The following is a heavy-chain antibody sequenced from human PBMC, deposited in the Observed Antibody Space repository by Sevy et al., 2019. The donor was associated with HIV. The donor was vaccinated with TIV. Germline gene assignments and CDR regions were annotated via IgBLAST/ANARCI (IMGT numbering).Heavy chain of an antibody. CDR3: ARDLFQYGDQSSFYYYYGMDV. J-gene: IGHJ6*02. CDR1: GYTFTSYY. V-gene: IGHV1-46*01. D-gene: IGHD4-17*01. Sequence: ASVKVSCKASGYTFTSYYMHWVRQAPGQGLEWMGIINPSGGSTSHAQKFQGRVTMTRDTSTSTVYMELSSLRSEDTAVYYCARDLFQYGDQSSFYYYYGMDVWGQRTTVTVSS. CDR2: INPSGGST.